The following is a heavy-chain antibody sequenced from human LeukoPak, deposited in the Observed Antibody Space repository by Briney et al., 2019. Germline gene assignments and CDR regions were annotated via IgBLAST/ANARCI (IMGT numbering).Heavy chain of an antibody. J-gene: IGHJ4*02. Sequence: SETLSLTCTVSGGSIRSYFWSWIRQPPGKGLEWIGYISYRGSTNYNPSLRSRVSVSVDTSKNQFSLKLNSVTAADTAIYYCASGYNYASRFDFWGQGTPVTVSS. CDR3: ASGYNYASRFDF. CDR2: ISYRGST. D-gene: IGHD5-18*01. V-gene: IGHV4-59*08. CDR1: GGSIRSYF.